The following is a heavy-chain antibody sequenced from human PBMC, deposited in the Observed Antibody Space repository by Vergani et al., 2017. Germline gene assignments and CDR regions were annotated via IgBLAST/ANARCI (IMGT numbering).Heavy chain of an antibody. CDR3: AKDYCSSTSCYYYYGMDV. J-gene: IGHJ6*02. CDR1: GFTVSSNY. CDR2: ISYDGSNK. Sequence: VQLVESGGGLVQPGGSLRLSCAASGFTVSSNYLSWVRPAPGKGLGWVAVISYDGSNKYYADSVKGRFTISRDNSKNTLYLQMNSLRAEDTAVYYCAKDYCSSTSCYYYYGMDVWGQGTTVTGSS. D-gene: IGHD2-2*01. V-gene: IGHV3-30*18.